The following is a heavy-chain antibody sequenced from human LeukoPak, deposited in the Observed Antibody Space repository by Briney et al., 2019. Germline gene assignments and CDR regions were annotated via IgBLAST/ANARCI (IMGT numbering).Heavy chain of an antibody. V-gene: IGHV3-23*01. CDR2: ISGSGGST. D-gene: IGHD3-22*01. CDR3: ARASFPSSGYVPYYYYGMDV. Sequence: GGSLRLSCAASGFTFSSYAMSWVRQAPGKGLEWVSAISGSGGSTYYADSVKGRFTISRDNSKNTLYLQMNSLRAEDTAVYYCARASFPSSGYVPYYYYGMDVWGQGTTVTVSS. CDR1: GFTFSSYA. J-gene: IGHJ6*02.